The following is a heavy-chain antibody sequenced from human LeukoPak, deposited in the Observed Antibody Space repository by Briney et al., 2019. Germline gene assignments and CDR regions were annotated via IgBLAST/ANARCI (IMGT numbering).Heavy chain of an antibody. CDR1: GYTFSNYG. J-gene: IGHJ4*02. CDR2: ISAYNGYT. Sequence: ASVTVSCKASGYTFSNYGICWVRQAPGQGLEWMGWISAYNGYTNYAQKLQGRVTMTTDTSTSTAYMELRSLRSDDTAVYYCARGGRKSGYSSINGDFWGQGTLVTVSS. V-gene: IGHV1-18*01. CDR3: ARGGRKSGYSSINGDF. D-gene: IGHD3-22*01.